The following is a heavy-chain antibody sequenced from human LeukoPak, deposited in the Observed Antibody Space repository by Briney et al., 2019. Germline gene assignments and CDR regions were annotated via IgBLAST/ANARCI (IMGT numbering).Heavy chain of an antibody. CDR2: IYYSGST. V-gene: IGHV4-59*01. CDR1: GGSISPYY. Sequence: SETLSLTCTVSGGSISPYYWNWIRQPPEKGLEWIGYIYYSGSTNYNPSLKSRVTISIDTSKNQFSLKLSSVIAADTAVYYCARPKRDDVGNSFYYYGMDVWGQGTTVTVSS. D-gene: IGHD4-23*01. J-gene: IGHJ6*02. CDR3: ARPKRDDVGNSFYYYGMDV.